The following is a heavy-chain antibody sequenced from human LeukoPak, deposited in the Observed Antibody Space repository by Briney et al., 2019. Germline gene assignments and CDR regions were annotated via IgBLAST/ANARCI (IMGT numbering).Heavy chain of an antibody. V-gene: IGHV1-2*02. CDR3: ARGYYGMDL. CDR2: INPKTGDT. Sequence: GASVKVSCKASGYTFIGQYLYCARQTPGQGLEWMGWINPKTGDTDSAQNFQGRVTMTRDTSVSTVYMELSRLTSDDTAVYYCARGYYGMDLWGQGTTVTVSS. CDR1: GYTFIGQY. J-gene: IGHJ6*02.